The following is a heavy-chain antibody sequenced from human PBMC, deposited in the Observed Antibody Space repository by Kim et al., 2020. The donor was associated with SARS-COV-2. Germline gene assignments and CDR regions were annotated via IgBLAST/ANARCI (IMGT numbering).Heavy chain of an antibody. V-gene: IGHV4-34*01. CDR3: VVAAAGTGPDY. CDR1: GGSFSGYY. Sequence: SETLSLTCAVYGGSFSGYYWSWIRQPPGKGLEWIGEINHSGSTNYNPSLKSRVTISVDTSKNQFSLKLSSVTAADTAVYYCVVAAAGTGPDYWGQGTLVTVSS. D-gene: IGHD6-13*01. J-gene: IGHJ4*02. CDR2: INHSGST.